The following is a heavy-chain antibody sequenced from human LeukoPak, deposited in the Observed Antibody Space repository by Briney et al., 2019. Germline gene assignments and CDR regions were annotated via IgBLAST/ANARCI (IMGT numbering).Heavy chain of an antibody. J-gene: IGHJ2*01. CDR2: IYYSGST. CDR3: ARGVTMIVVVIHDWYFDL. D-gene: IGHD3-22*01. CDR1: GGSISSGGYY. V-gene: IGHV4-31*03. Sequence: LSLTCTVSGGSISSGGYYWSWIRQHPGKGLEWIGYIYYSGSTYYNPSLKSRVTISVDTSKNQFSLKLSSVTAADTAVYYCARGVTMIVVVIHDWYFDLWGRGTLVTVSS.